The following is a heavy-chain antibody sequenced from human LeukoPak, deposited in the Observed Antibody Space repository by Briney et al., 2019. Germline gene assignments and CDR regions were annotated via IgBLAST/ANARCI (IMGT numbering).Heavy chain of an antibody. CDR2: ISSSSSYI. J-gene: IGHJ4*02. Sequence: PGGSLRLSCAASGFTFSSYSMNWVRQAPGKGLEWVSSISSSSSYIYYADSVKGRFTISRDNAKNSLYLQMNSLRAEDTAVYYCAKGPPPYVLTSNLDYWGQGTLVTVSS. CDR1: GFTFSSYS. D-gene: IGHD3-16*01. CDR3: AKGPPPYVLTSNLDY. V-gene: IGHV3-21*01.